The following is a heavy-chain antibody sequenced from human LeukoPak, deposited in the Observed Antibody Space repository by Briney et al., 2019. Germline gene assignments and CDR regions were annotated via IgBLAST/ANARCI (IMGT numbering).Heavy chain of an antibody. J-gene: IGHJ4*02. CDR2: IISIFGTP. V-gene: IGHV1-69*05. CDR3: ARVPGSSGWHDY. CDR1: GGTFSSYG. Sequence: SVKVSCKASGGTFSSYGISWVRQAPGQGLEWMGGIISIFGTPNHAQKFQGRVTITTDESTSTAYMELSSLRSEDTAVYYCARVPGSSGWHDYWGQGTLVTVSS. D-gene: IGHD6-19*01.